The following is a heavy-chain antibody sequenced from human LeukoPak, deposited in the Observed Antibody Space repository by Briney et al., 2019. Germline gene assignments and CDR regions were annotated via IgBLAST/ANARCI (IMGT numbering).Heavy chain of an antibody. J-gene: IGHJ4*02. CDR3: ARGIGSSTWPLAL. Sequence: GGSLRLSCAASGFTFSSDGMSWVRQAPGEGLEWVSYISSSGGTIYYADSVKGRFTISRDNAKNSLYLQMNSLRAEDTAVYYCARGIGSSTWPLALWGQGTLVTVSS. D-gene: IGHD6-13*01. CDR2: ISSSGGTI. CDR1: GFTFSSDG. V-gene: IGHV3-48*04.